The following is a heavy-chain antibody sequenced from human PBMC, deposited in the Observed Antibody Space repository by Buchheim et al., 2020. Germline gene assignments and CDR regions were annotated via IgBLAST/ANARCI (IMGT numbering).Heavy chain of an antibody. J-gene: IGHJ3*02. D-gene: IGHD3-16*01. V-gene: IGHV3-11*06. Sequence: QAQLVESGGGLVRPGGSLRLSCAASGFTFSDYYMSWIRHAPGKGLEWVSYISGSSNYINDADSVQGRFTISRDNAKNSLYLHLNSLRAKDTALYYCARHDNTYDTFDIWGQGT. CDR1: GFTFSDYY. CDR2: ISGSSNYI. CDR3: ARHDNTYDTFDI.